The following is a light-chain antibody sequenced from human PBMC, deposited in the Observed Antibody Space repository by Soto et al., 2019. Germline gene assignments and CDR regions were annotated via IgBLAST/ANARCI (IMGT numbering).Light chain of an antibody. CDR3: AAWDDSLNEV. CDR2: SNN. J-gene: IGLJ1*01. Sequence: QSVLTQPPSASVTPGQRVTISCSGSSSNIGSNTVNWYQQLPGPAPKLLIYSNNQRPSGVPDRFSGSQSGTSASLAISGLQSEDEAYYYCAAWDDSLNEVFGTGTKLTVL. V-gene: IGLV1-44*01. CDR1: SSNIGSNT.